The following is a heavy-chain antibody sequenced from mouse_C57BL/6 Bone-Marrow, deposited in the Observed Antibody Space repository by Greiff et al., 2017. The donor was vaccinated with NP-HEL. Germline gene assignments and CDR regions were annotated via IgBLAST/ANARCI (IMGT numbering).Heavy chain of an antibody. CDR3: ARSYYSNYDYFDY. CDR2: INPYNGDT. D-gene: IGHD2-5*01. J-gene: IGHJ2*01. Sequence: VQLKQSGPELVKPGDSVKISCKASGYSFTGYFMNWVMQSHGKSLEWIGRINPYNGDTFYNQKFKGKATLTVDKSSSTAHMELRSLTSEDSAVYYCARSYYSNYDYFDYWGQGTTLTVSS. V-gene: IGHV1-20*01. CDR1: GYSFTGYF.